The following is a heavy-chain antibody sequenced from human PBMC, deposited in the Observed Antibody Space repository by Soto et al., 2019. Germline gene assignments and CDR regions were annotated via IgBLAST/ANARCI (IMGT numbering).Heavy chain of an antibody. D-gene: IGHD3-10*01. V-gene: IGHV1-69*01. J-gene: IGHJ4*02. Sequence: QVQLVQSGAEVKKPGSSVKVSCKASGGTFRNHVFNWVRQAPGQGLEWMGGIIPIIGTPNYAQKFQGRVTITADASTNPVYLEVSSLRSQDTAVYYCARDLEFRDGNISHLDYWGQGPLVTVSS. CDR2: IIPIIGTP. CDR3: ARDLEFRDGNISHLDY. CDR1: GGTFRNHV.